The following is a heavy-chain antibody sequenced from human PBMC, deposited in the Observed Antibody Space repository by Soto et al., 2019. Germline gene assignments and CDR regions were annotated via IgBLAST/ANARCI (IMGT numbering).Heavy chain of an antibody. CDR3: ARTLHDCGDKRYYYGMDV. J-gene: IGHJ6*02. CDR2: INPSGGST. D-gene: IGHD4-17*01. V-gene: IGHV1-46*01. CDR1: GYTFTSYY. Sequence: VQLVQSRAEVKKPGASVKVSCKASGYTFTSYYMHWVRQAPGQEIEWMGIINPSGGSTSYAQKFQGRVTMSRDTSTSTVYMELSSLRSEDTAVYYCARTLHDCGDKRYYYGMDVWGQGTTVTVSS.